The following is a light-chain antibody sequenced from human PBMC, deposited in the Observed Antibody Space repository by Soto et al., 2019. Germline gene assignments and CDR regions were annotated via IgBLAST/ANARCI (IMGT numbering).Light chain of an antibody. CDR2: DNS. CDR1: SSNIGAGYD. Sequence: QSVLTQPPSASGTPGQRVTISCTGSSSNIGAGYDVHWYQQLPGTAPKLLIYDNSNRPSGVRDRFSGSKSGTSASLAITGLQAEDEADYYCQSYDSSLRRVFGGGTKVTVL. CDR3: QSYDSSLRRV. J-gene: IGLJ2*01. V-gene: IGLV1-40*01.